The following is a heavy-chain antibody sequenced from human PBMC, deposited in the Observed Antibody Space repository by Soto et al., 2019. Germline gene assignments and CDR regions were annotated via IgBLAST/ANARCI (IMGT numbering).Heavy chain of an antibody. CDR2: ISYDGSNK. D-gene: IGHD5-18*01. CDR1: GFTFSSYA. CDR3: ARDIAMVRRIDP. J-gene: IGHJ5*02. V-gene: IGHV3-30-3*01. Sequence: GGSLRLSCAASGFTFSSYAMHWVRQAPGKGLEWVAVISYDGSNKYYADSVKGRFTISRDNSKNTLYLQMNSLRAEDTAVYYCARDIAMVRRIDPWGQGTLVTGSS.